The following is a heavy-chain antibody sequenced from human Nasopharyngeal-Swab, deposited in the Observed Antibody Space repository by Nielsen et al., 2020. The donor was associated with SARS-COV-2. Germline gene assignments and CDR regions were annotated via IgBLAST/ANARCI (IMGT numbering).Heavy chain of an antibody. CDR3: ARGKAFDI. Sequence: GESLKISCAASGFTFSSYAMHWVRQAPGKGLEYVSAISSNGGSTYYANSVKGRFTISGDNSKNTLYLQMGSLRAEDMAVYYCARGKAFDIWGQGTMVTVSS. CDR2: ISSNGGST. CDR1: GFTFSSYA. J-gene: IGHJ3*02. V-gene: IGHV3-64*01.